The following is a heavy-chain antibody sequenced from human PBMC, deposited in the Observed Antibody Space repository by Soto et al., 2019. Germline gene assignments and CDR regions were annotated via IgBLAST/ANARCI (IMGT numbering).Heavy chain of an antibody. J-gene: IGHJ4*02. V-gene: IGHV6-1*01. CDR3: ARGSYYSGWV. Sequence: SQTLSLICAISGDSVSSTSAGWSGIMHSPSRFLEWLGRTYYRSKWYSDYAVSVKSRITINPDTSKNQFSLQLNSVTPEDTAVYYCARGSYYSGWVWGQGTLVTVSS. CDR1: GDSVSSTSAG. CDR2: TYYRSKWYS. D-gene: IGHD6-19*01.